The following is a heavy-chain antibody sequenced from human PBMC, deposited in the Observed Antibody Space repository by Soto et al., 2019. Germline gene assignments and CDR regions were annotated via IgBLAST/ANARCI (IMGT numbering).Heavy chain of an antibody. CDR1: GFTFSSCA. J-gene: IGHJ4*02. Sequence: QVQLVESGGGVVQPGRSLRLSCATSGFTFSSCAMHWVRQAPGKGLEWVAITSFDGSDKYYADSVKGRFSISRDTSRNTLYLQMNSLRADDTAIYYCAKWSYLDYWGQGTRVTVSS. CDR2: TSFDGSDK. V-gene: IGHV3-30-3*01. CDR3: AKWSYLDY. D-gene: IGHD3-3*01.